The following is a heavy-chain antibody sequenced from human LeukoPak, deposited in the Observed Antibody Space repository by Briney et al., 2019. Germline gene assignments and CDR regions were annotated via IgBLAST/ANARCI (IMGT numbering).Heavy chain of an antibody. CDR3: AGVFYYGSGTFDL. CDR1: GGSITTSTDY. Sequence: SETLSLTCTVSGGSITTSTDYWGWIRQPPGEGLEWIGNIYSGSTYYNPSLKNRVTMSVDTSKNQFSLKLNSVTGADTAVYYCAGVFYYGSGTFDLWGRGTLVTVSS. D-gene: IGHD3-10*01. J-gene: IGHJ2*01. V-gene: IGHV4-39*01. CDR2: IYSGST.